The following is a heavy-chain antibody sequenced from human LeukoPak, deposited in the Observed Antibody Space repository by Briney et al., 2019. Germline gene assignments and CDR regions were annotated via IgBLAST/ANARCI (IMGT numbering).Heavy chain of an antibody. J-gene: IGHJ4*02. CDR2: IIPIFGTA. D-gene: IGHD4-17*01. CDR3: VRDGYGDHRGYFDY. V-gene: IGHV1-69*05. CDR1: GGTFSSYA. Sequence: SVKVSCKASGGTFSSYAISWVRQAPGQGLEWMGGIIPIFGTANYAQKFQGRVTMTTDTSTSTSYMELRSLRSDDTAVYCCVRDGYGDHRGYFDYWGQGTLVTVSP.